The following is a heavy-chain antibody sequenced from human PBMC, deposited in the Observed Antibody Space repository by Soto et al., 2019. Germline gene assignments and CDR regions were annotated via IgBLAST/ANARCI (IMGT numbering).Heavy chain of an antibody. CDR1: GYTFTSYA. CDR2: INAGNVNT. V-gene: IGHV1-3*01. Sequence: QVQLVQSGAEVKKPGASVKVSCKASGYTFTSYAMHWVRQAPGQRLEWMGWINAGNVNTKYSQKFQGRVTITRDTYASTAYMELSSLRSEDTAVYYCARGIAAAGTAYYYGMDVWGQGTTVTVSS. CDR3: ARGIAAAGTAYYYGMDV. D-gene: IGHD6-13*01. J-gene: IGHJ6*02.